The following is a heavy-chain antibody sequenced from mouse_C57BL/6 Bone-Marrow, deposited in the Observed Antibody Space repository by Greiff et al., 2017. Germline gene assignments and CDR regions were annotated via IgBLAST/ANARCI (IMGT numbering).Heavy chain of an antibody. Sequence: EVKVVESGGGLVQSGRSLRLSCATSGFTFSDFYMEWVRQAPGKGLEWIAASRNKANDYTTEYSASVKGRFIVSRDTSQSILYLQMNALRAEDTAIYYCARDDGTWAMDYWGQGTSVTVSS. CDR2: SRNKANDYTT. D-gene: IGHD1-1*01. CDR3: ARDDGTWAMDY. CDR1: GFTFSDFY. J-gene: IGHJ4*01. V-gene: IGHV7-1*01.